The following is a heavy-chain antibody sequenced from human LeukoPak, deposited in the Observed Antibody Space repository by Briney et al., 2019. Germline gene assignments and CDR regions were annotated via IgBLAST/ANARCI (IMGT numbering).Heavy chain of an antibody. J-gene: IGHJ4*02. CDR2: ISYDGSNK. CDR3: ARKNGLDY. Sequence: TGGSLRLSCAASGFTFSSYAMHWVRQAPGKGLEWVAIISYDGSNKYYADSVKGRLTISRDNAKNTLYLQMNSLRAEDTAVYYCARKNGLDYWGQGTLVTVSS. CDR1: GFTFSSYA. V-gene: IGHV3-30*04.